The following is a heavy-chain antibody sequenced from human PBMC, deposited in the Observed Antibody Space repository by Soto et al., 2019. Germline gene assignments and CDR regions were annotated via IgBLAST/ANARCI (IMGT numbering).Heavy chain of an antibody. Sequence: QVQLVQSGAEVTKPGSSVKVSCKASGGTFSSYAISWVRQAPGQGLEWMGGIIPIFGTANYAQKFQGRVKITADESTSKAYMELSSLRSEDTAVYYCARAHFTIFGRPDYFDYWGQGTLVTVSS. CDR2: IIPIFGTA. CDR1: GGTFSSYA. V-gene: IGHV1-69*01. D-gene: IGHD3-3*01. J-gene: IGHJ4*02. CDR3: ARAHFTIFGRPDYFDY.